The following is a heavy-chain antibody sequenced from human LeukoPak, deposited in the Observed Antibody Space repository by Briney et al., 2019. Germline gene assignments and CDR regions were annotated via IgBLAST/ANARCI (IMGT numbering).Heavy chain of an antibody. Sequence: SETLSLTCTVSGGSISSYYWSWIRQPPGKGLEWIGYIYYSGSTNYNPSLKSRVTIPVDTSKNQFSLKLSSVTAADTAVYYCARRSIVGASDYYYYGMDVWGQGTTVTVSS. V-gene: IGHV4-59*08. J-gene: IGHJ6*02. CDR2: IYYSGST. CDR1: GGSISSYY. D-gene: IGHD1-26*01. CDR3: ARRSIVGASDYYYYGMDV.